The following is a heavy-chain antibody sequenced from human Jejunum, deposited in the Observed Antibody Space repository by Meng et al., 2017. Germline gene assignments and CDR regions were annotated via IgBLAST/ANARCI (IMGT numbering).Heavy chain of an antibody. D-gene: IGHD3-16*01. CDR1: GYIFTDYG. V-gene: IGHV1-18*01. J-gene: IGHJ3*01. CDR2: ISGYDGNT. Sequence: ASVKVSCKASGYIFTDYGVTWVRQAPGQGLEWMGWISGYDGNTNYAQKFQDRVTMTTDTSTSTGYMELRSLRSDDTAVYYCARYGGKREHLWLDAFDLWGQGRMVTVSS. CDR3: ARYGGKREHLWLDAFDL.